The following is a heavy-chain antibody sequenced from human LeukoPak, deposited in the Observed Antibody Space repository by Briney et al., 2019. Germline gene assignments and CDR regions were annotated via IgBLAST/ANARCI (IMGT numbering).Heavy chain of an antibody. CDR3: ARDRGIAAAGTGPNWFDP. V-gene: IGHV3-21*01. CDR1: GFTFSSYS. CDR2: ISSSSSYI. Sequence: GESLKISCAASGFTFSSYSMNWARQAPGKGLEWVSSISSSSSYIYYADSVKGRFTISRDNAKNSLYLQMNSLRAEDTAVYYCARDRGIAAAGTGPNWFDPWGQGTLVTVSS. D-gene: IGHD6-13*01. J-gene: IGHJ5*02.